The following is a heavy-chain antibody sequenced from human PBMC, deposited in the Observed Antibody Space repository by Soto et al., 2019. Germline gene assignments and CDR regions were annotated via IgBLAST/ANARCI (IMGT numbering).Heavy chain of an antibody. D-gene: IGHD2-15*01. CDR2: ISAYNGNT. V-gene: IGHV1-18*01. CDR3: ARDRSGGTWDAFDI. CDR1: GYTFTSYG. J-gene: IGHJ3*02. Sequence: ASVKVSCKASGYTFTSYGISWVRQAPGQGLEWMGWISAYNGNTNYAQKFQGRVTMTTDTSTSTAYMELSSLRSEDTAVYYCARDRSGGTWDAFDIWGQGTMVTVSS.